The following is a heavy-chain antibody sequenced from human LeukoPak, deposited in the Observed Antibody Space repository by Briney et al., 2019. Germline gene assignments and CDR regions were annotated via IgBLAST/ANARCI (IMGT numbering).Heavy chain of an antibody. J-gene: IGHJ4*02. CDR2: ISSSSSYI. CDR1: GFTFSSYS. Sequence: GGSLKLSCAASGFTFSSYSMNWVRQAPGKGLEWVSSISSSSSYIYYADSVKGRFTISRDNAKNSLYLQMNSLRAEDTAVYYCARDWVGNIVATTDYFDYWGQGTLVTVSS. CDR3: ARDWVGNIVATTDYFDY. V-gene: IGHV3-21*01. D-gene: IGHD5-12*01.